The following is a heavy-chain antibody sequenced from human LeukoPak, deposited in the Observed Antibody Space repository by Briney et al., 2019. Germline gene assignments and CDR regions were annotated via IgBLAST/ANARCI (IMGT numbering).Heavy chain of an antibody. J-gene: IGHJ4*02. CDR2: IIPIFGTA. V-gene: IGHV1-69*01. CDR3: ARGAYTAMVPFDY. CDR1: GGTFSSYA. D-gene: IGHD5-18*01. Sequence: SVKVSCKVSGGTFSSYAISWVRQAPGQGLEWMGGIIPIFGTANYAQKFQGRVTITADESTSTAYMELSSLRSEDTAVYYCARGAYTAMVPFDYWGQGTLVTVSS.